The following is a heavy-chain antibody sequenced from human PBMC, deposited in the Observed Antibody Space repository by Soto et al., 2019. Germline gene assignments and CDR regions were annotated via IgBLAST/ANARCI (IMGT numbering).Heavy chain of an antibody. D-gene: IGHD6-6*01. CDR1: GGSIGSGGNY. V-gene: IGHV4-31*03. CDR3: ARDVGSIAARGGWFDP. CDR2: IYYSGST. Sequence: SETLSLTCTVSGGSIGSGGNYWSWIRQHPGKGLEWIGYIYYSGSTYYNPSLKSRVTISVDTSKNQFSLKLSSVTAADTAVYYCARDVGSIAARGGWFDPWGQGTLVTVSS. J-gene: IGHJ5*02.